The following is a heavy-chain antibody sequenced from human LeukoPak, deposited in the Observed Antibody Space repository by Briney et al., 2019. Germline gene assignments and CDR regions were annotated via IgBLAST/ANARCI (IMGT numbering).Heavy chain of an antibody. V-gene: IGHV3-23*01. CDR1: GFTFSSSA. J-gene: IGHJ4*02. D-gene: IGHD3-22*01. Sequence: GGSLRLSCAASGFTFSSSAMSWVRQAPGKGLEWVSTLSGSGITTYYADSVKGRFTISRDNAKNSLYLQMNSLRAEDTAVYYCARDHGRLAGYYYDSSGYHISWGQGTLVTVSS. CDR2: LSGSGITT. CDR3: ARDHGRLAGYYYDSSGYHIS.